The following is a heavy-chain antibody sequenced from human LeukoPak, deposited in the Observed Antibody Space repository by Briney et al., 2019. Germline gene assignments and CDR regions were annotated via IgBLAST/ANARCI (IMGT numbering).Heavy chain of an antibody. CDR2: IYPGDSDT. J-gene: IGHJ4*02. CDR1: GYSFTSYW. CDR3: ARRALNYDILTGYYDY. D-gene: IGHD3-9*01. V-gene: IGHV5-51*01. Sequence: GESLKISCKGSGYSFTSYWIGWVRQMPGKGLEWMGIIYPGDSDTRYSPSFQGQVTISADKSISTAYLQWSSLKAPDTAMYYCARRALNYDILTGYYDYWGQGTLVTVSS.